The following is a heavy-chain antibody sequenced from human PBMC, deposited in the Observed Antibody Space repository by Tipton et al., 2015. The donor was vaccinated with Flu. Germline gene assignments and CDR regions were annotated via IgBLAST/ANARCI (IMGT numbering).Heavy chain of an antibody. D-gene: IGHD1-26*01. Sequence: GLVKPSETLSLTCTVSGGSISSSSYYWGGIRQPPGKGLEWIGSIYYSGSTYYNPSLKSRVTISVDTSKNQFSLKLSSVTAADTAVYYCARGVGSFDYWGQGTLVTVSS. CDR1: GGSISSSSYY. J-gene: IGHJ4*02. CDR3: ARGVGSFDY. V-gene: IGHV4-39*07. CDR2: IYYSGST.